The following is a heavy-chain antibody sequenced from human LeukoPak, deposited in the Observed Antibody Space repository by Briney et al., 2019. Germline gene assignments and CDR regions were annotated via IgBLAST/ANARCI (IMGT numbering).Heavy chain of an antibody. CDR3: ARVNSWTEEPDTGFDY. V-gene: IGHV6-1*01. Sequence: SQTLSLTCAISGDTVSNTRSAWNWIRQSPSRGLEWLGRTYYRSKWYTDYAVSVKSLITINPDTYKNQFSLHLNSVTPEDTAVYYCARVNSWTEEPDTGFDYWGQGTLVTVSS. CDR1: GDTVSNTRSA. D-gene: IGHD1-14*01. J-gene: IGHJ4*02. CDR2: TYYRSKWYT.